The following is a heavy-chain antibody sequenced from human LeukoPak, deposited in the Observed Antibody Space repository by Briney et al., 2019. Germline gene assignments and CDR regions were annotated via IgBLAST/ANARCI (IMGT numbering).Heavy chain of an antibody. CDR2: IYYSGST. CDR3: ARRLTGYSSSWYSGYWYFDL. CDR1: GGSISSYY. D-gene: IGHD6-13*01. V-gene: IGHV4-59*08. Sequence: PPETLSLTCTVSGGSISSYYWSWIRQPPGKGLEWIGYIYYSGSTNYNPSLKSRVTISVDTSKNQFSLKLSSVTAADTAVYYCARRLTGYSSSWYSGYWYFDLWGRGTLVTVSS. J-gene: IGHJ2*01.